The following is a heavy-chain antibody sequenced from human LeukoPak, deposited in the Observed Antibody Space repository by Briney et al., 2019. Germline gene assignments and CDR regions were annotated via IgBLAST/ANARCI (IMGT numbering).Heavy chain of an antibody. D-gene: IGHD3-3*01. J-gene: IGHJ4*02. Sequence: GGSLRLSCAVSGLTFSRYAMSWVRQAPGKGLEWVSAISESGSGTYYADSVKGRFTISRDNSKDTLSLQMNSLRAEDTAVYYCAKDRRAEYYDFRSGFDYWGQGTLVTVSS. CDR1: GLTFSRYA. V-gene: IGHV3-23*01. CDR3: AKDRRAEYYDFRSGFDY. CDR2: ISESGSGT.